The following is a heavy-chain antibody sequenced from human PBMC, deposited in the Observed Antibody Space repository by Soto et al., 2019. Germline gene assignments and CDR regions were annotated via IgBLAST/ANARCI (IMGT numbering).Heavy chain of an antibody. J-gene: IGHJ3*02. CDR2: ISYDGSNK. CDR3: AKDRSGCYWSAFDI. Sequence: PGGSLRLSCAASGFTFSSYGMHWVRQAPGKGLEWVAVISYDGSNKYYADSVKGRFTISRDNSKNTLYLQMNSLRAEDTAVYYCAKDRSGCYWSAFDIWGQGTMVTVSS. CDR1: GFTFSSYG. D-gene: IGHD3-10*01. V-gene: IGHV3-30*18.